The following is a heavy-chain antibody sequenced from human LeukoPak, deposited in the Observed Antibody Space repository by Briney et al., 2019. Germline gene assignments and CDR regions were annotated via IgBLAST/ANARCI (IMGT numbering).Heavy chain of an antibody. CDR3: ARGRGDYWYFDL. CDR1: GGSFSGYY. CDR2: IHHSGST. J-gene: IGHJ2*01. Sequence: SETLSLTCAVYGGSFSGYYWSWIRQPPGKGLEWIGEIHHSGSTNYNPSLKSRVTISVDTSKNQFSLKLTSVTAADTAVYYCARGRGDYWYFDLWGRGTLVTVSS. D-gene: IGHD2-21*01. V-gene: IGHV4-34*01.